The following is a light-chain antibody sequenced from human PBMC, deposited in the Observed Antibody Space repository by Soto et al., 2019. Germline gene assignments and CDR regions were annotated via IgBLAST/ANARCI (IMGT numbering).Light chain of an antibody. CDR1: SSNVGGYNY. V-gene: IGLV2-11*01. J-gene: IGLJ1*01. CDR3: SSYAGSYTSHV. CDR2: DVS. Sequence: QSVLTQTRSVSESPGQSVALSCTGTSSNVGGYNYVSWYQQHRGKAPKLMIYDVSKRPSGVPDRFAGSKSFNTASLSISGLQAEDEADYSRSSYAGSYTSHVFGTGTKV.